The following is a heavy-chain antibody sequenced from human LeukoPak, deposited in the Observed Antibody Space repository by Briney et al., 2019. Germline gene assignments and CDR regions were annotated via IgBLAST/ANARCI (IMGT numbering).Heavy chain of an antibody. Sequence: GGSLRLSCAASGFTFSSYAMSWDRQAPGKGLEWVSAISGSVGSTYYADSVKGRFTISRDNSKNTLYLQMNSLRAEDTAVYYCAKRAVAFEAVGAFDIWGQGTMVTVSS. CDR3: AKRAVAFEAVGAFDI. V-gene: IGHV3-23*01. D-gene: IGHD6-19*01. CDR2: ISGSVGST. CDR1: GFTFSSYA. J-gene: IGHJ3*02.